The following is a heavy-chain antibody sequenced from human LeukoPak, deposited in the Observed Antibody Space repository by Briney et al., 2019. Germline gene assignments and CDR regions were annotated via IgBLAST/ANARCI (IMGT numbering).Heavy chain of an antibody. D-gene: IGHD1-14*01. CDR2: IKRKSDGGTT. CDR3: TTELDVRPNHY. Sequence: GGSLRLSCAASGLTFSNAWMSWVRQVPGKGLEWVGRIKRKSDGGTTDYAAPVKGRFTVSRDDSKNTLYLQMNSLKSEDTAVYYCTTELDVRPNHYWGQGTLVTVSS. CDR1: GLTFSNAW. V-gene: IGHV3-15*01. J-gene: IGHJ4*02.